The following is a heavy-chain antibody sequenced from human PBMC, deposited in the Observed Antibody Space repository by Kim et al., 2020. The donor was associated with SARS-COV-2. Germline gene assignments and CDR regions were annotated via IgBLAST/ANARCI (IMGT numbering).Heavy chain of an antibody. Sequence: NSHPSRKSRVTISVDTSKNQFSLKLSSVTAADTAVYYCARVTSGSYDAFDIWGQGTMVTVSS. J-gene: IGHJ3*02. V-gene: IGHV4-59*01. D-gene: IGHD1-26*01. CDR3: ARVTSGSYDAFDI.